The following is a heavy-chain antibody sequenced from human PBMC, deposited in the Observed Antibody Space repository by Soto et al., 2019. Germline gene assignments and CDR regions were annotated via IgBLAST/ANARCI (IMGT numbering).Heavy chain of an antibody. CDR1: GFIFRDAW. V-gene: IGHV3-15*05. J-gene: IGHJ4*02. Sequence: GGSLRLSCAASGFIFRDAWISWVRQAPGKGLEWIGRVKSKSEGGTTDYAALVKGRFTVSRDDSINTVSLQMDSLKMEDTAVYFCVAGSPFEYWGQGTLVTVSS. CDR3: VAGSPFEY. D-gene: IGHD2-21*01. CDR2: VKSKSEGGTT.